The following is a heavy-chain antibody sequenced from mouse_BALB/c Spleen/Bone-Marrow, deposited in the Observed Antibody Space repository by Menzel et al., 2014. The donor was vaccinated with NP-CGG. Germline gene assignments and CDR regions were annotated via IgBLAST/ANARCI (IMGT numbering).Heavy chain of an antibody. CDR1: GFTFSSFG. CDR2: ISSDSGAI. CDR3: TREGNWDDFDY. Sequence: EVKLMESGGGLVQPGGSRKLSCAASGFTFSSFGMHWVRQAPEKGLEWIAYISSDSGAIFYADTVKGRFTISRDTPKSTLFMQMTSLRYEDAAIYFCTREGNWDDFDYWGQGTTLTVSS. J-gene: IGHJ2*01. V-gene: IGHV5-17*02. D-gene: IGHD4-1*01.